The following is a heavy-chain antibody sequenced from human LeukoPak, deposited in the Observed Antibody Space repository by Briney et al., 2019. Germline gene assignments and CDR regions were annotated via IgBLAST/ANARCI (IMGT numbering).Heavy chain of an antibody. CDR1: GFTFSIYA. CDR2: ISGSDSNT. V-gene: IGHV3-23*01. D-gene: IGHD4-11*01. J-gene: IGHJ4*02. CDR3: ARTVRADY. Sequence: GGSLRLSCAASGFTFSIYAMNWVRQAPGKGLEWVSVISGSDSNTYYADSVKGRFTISRDNSKNTVYLQMNSLSAEDTAVYYCARTVRADYWGQGTLVTVSS.